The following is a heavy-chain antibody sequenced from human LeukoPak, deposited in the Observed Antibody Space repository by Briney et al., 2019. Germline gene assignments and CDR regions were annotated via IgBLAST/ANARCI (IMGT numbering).Heavy chain of an antibody. V-gene: IGHV3-7*01. Sequence: GGSLRLSCVVSGFTFNRCWMNWVRQAPGKGLEWVAHINPDGRDTYYVDSVKGRFTISRDNAQNSVYLQMNSLRVEDTAVYYCTSWGNTTAEYFQRWGQGTLVTVSS. CDR2: INPDGRDT. CDR1: GFTFNRCW. CDR3: TSWGNTTAEYFQR. D-gene: IGHD4-23*01. J-gene: IGHJ1*01.